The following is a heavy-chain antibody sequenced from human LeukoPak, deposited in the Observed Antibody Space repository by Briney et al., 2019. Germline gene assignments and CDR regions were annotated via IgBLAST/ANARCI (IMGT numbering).Heavy chain of an antibody. CDR2: ISSSSSYI. D-gene: IGHD1-1*01. J-gene: IGHJ6*03. CDR1: GFTFSSYT. CDR3: ARMEKWYYYYYMDV. Sequence: GGSLRLSCAASGFTFSSYTMNWVRQAPGKGLAWVSSISSSSSYIYYADSVKGRFTISRDNAKNSLYLQMNSLRAEDTAVYYCARMEKWYYYYYMDVWGKGTTVTVSS. V-gene: IGHV3-21*01.